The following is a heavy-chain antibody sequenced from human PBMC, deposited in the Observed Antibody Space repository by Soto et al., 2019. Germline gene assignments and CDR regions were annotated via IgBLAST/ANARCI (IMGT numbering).Heavy chain of an antibody. CDR3: ASSILYYYYYYYLDG. V-gene: IGHV4-39*01. J-gene: IGHJ6*03. Sequence: KPSETLSLTCTVSGCSISSSSYYWGWIRQPPGKGLEWIGSIYYSGSTYYNPSLKSRVTISVDTSKNQFSLKLSSVTAADTAVYYCASSILYYYYYYYLDGRGKGTTVTVSS. D-gene: IGHD6-6*01. CDR2: IYYSGST. CDR1: GCSISSSSYY.